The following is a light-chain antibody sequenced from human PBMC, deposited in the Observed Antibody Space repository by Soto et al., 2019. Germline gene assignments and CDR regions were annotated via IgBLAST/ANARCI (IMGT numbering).Light chain of an antibody. CDR2: GAS. V-gene: IGKV3-20*01. CDR1: QGVSSTY. CDR3: QQFGGSSRT. Sequence: EIVLTQSPGTLSLSPGERATLSCRASQGVSSTYLAWYQQKPGQAPRLLIYGASFRATGIPDRFSRSGSGTDFTLTISRLEPEDFAVYYCQQFGGSSRTFGQGTKVEIK. J-gene: IGKJ1*01.